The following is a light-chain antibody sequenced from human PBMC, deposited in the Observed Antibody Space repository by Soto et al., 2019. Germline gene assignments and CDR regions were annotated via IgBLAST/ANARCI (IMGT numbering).Light chain of an antibody. CDR1: QSLLHTDDKTY. CDR3: MQSIQFPIT. Sequence: VVVTQTPLSLSVTPGQPASISCKSSQSLLHTDDKTYLYWYLHKPGQPPQLLIYEASKRFSGVPDRFSGSGSGTDFTPKISRVEAGDVGVYYCMQSIQFPITFGGGTKVDIK. CDR2: EAS. V-gene: IGKV2D-29*01. J-gene: IGKJ4*01.